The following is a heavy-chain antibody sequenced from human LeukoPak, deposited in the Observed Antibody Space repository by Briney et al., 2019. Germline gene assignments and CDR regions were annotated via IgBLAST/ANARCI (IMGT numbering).Heavy chain of an antibody. CDR1: GFIFNNYG. CDR2: ITDNGGNT. J-gene: IGHJ4*02. CDR3: ARCGGDTCYSRPPDY. V-gene: IGHV3-23*01. Sequence: GGSLRLSCAASGFIFNNYGMAWVRQAPGKGLEWVSAITDNGGNTLYTDPVKGWFTISRDNSESTLFLQMDSLRGEDTAIYYCARCGGDTCYSRPPDYWGQGVLVTVSS. D-gene: IGHD2-21*01.